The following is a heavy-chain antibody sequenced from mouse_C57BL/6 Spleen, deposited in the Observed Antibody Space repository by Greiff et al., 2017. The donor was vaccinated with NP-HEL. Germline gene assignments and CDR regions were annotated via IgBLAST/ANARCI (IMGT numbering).Heavy chain of an antibody. D-gene: IGHD1-1*01. Sequence: VQLQQSGAELMKPGASVKLSCQATGYTFTGYWIEWVKQRPGHGLEWIGEILPGSGSTNYNEKFKGKATFTADTSSNTAYMQLSSLTTDDSAIYYCARLGRHYYYGAGFAYWGQGTLVTVSA. V-gene: IGHV1-9*01. CDR1: GYTFTGYW. J-gene: IGHJ3*01. CDR3: ARLGRHYYYGAGFAY. CDR2: ILPGSGST.